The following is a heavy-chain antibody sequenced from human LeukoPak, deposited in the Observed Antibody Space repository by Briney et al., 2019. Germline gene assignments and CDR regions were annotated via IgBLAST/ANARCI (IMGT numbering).Heavy chain of an antibody. Sequence: GSLRLSCAASGFTFNSYWMHWVRQAPGKGLVWVSRINSDGSGTSDADFVKGRFTISRDNSKNTLYLQMNSLRAEDTAMYYCARDRLTNDAFDIWGQGTLVTVSS. CDR3: ARDRLTNDAFDI. D-gene: IGHD2-8*01. J-gene: IGHJ4*02. CDR1: GFTFNSYW. CDR2: INSDGSGT. V-gene: IGHV3-74*01.